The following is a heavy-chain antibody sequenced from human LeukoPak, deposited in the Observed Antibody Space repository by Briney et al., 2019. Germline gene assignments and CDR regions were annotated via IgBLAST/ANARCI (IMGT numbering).Heavy chain of an antibody. CDR2: IYYSGST. Sequence: SETLSLTCTVSGGSISSYYWSWIRQPPGKGLEWIGYIYYSGSTNYNPSLKSRVTISVDTSKNQFSLKLSSVTAADTAVYYCARSVWYSSGWLYYGMDVWGQGTTVTVSS. J-gene: IGHJ6*02. V-gene: IGHV4-59*08. CDR1: GGSISSYY. CDR3: ARSVWYSSGWLYYGMDV. D-gene: IGHD6-19*01.